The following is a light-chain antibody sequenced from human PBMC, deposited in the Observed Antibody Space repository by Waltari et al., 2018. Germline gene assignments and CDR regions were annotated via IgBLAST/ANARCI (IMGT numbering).Light chain of an antibody. CDR3: QQYYGTLT. CDR2: WAS. J-gene: IGKJ4*01. Sequence: DIVMTQSPDSLAVSLGERATINCNSSQSVLSSSNNKNDLAWYQQKPGQPPKLLIYWASTRESGVPDRFSGSGSGTDFTLTISSLQAEDVAVYYCQQYYGTLTFGGGTKVEIK. V-gene: IGKV4-1*01. CDR1: QSVLSSSNNKND.